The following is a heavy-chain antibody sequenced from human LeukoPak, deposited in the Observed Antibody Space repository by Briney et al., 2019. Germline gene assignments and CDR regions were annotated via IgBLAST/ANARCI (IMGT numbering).Heavy chain of an antibody. CDR3: ATGIAAAGLY. CDR1: GFTFDDYT. V-gene: IGHV3-43*01. D-gene: IGHD6-13*01. J-gene: IGHJ4*02. Sequence: PGGSLRLSCAASGFTFDDYTMHWVRQAPGKGLQWVSLISWDGGSIYYADSVKGRFTISRDNSKNSLYLQMNSLRTEDTALYYCATGIAAAGLYWGQGTLVTVSS. CDR2: ISWDGGSI.